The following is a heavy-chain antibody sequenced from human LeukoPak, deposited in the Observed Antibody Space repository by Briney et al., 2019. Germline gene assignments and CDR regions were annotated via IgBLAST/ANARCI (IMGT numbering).Heavy chain of an antibody. D-gene: IGHD2-2*02. CDR3: ARGGSGPAAVRGYFMDV. J-gene: IGHJ6*03. Sequence: SVKVSCKASGGAFSSYAISWVRQAPGQGLEWMGGIIRMFGTTNYAQKFQGRVTITTDESTSTAYLELSSLRSEDTAVYYCARGGSGPAAVRGYFMDVWGKGTTVIVSS. V-gene: IGHV1-69*05. CDR2: IIRMFGTT. CDR1: GGAFSSYA.